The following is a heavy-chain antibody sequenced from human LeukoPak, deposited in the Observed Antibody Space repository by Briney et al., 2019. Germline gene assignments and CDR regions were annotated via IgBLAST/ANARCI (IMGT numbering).Heavy chain of an antibody. CDR1: GYTSTSYY. Sequence: ASVKVSCKASGYTSTSYYMHWVRQAPGQGLEWMGIINPSGGSTSYAQKFQGRVTMTRDTSTSTVYMELSSLRSEDTAVYYCARDLNWNVRDYYYGMDVWGKGTTVTVSS. D-gene: IGHD1-1*01. CDR2: INPSGGST. J-gene: IGHJ6*04. CDR3: ARDLNWNVRDYYYGMDV. V-gene: IGHV1-46*01.